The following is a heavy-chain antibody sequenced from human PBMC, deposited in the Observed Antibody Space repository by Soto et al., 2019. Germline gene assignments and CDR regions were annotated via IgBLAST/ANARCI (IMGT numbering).Heavy chain of an antibody. D-gene: IGHD3-3*01. CDR1: GFTFSSYG. Sequence: LRLSCAASGFTFSSYGMHWVRQAPGKGLEWVAVISYDGSNKYYADSVKGRFTISRDNSKNTLYLQMNSLRAEDTAVYYCVRYYDFWSGYYDGLYYWGQGTLVTVSS. CDR2: ISYDGSNK. J-gene: IGHJ4*02. V-gene: IGHV3-30*03. CDR3: VRYYDFWSGYYDGLYY.